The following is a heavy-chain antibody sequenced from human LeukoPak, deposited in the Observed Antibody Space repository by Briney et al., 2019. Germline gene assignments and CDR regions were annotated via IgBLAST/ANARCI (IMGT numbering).Heavy chain of an antibody. CDR3: TRDRPSSYYDNGGFPLWYFDS. CDR1: GFTIGDHA. V-gene: IGHV3-49*03. Sequence: GGSLRLSCTVSGFTIGDHAMNWFRQAPGKGLEWVSHIRSKGYGGTTEYAASVKGRFTISRDDSENIDYLQMKSLKIEGTAVYYCTRDRPSSYYDNGGFPLWYFDSWGQGTLVTASS. J-gene: IGHJ4*02. CDR2: IRSKGYGGTT. D-gene: IGHD3-22*01.